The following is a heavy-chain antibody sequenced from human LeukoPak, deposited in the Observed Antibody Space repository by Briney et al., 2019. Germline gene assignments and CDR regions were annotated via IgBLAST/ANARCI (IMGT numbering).Heavy chain of an antibody. CDR1: GYTFTGYY. V-gene: IGHV1-69*04. CDR3: AREGGAIIDY. J-gene: IGHJ4*02. Sequence: SVKVSCKASGYTFTGYYMHWVRQAPGQGLEWMGRIIPILGIANYAQKFQGRVTITADKSTSTAYMELSSLRSEDTAVYYCAREGGAIIDYWGQGTLVTVSS. D-gene: IGHD3-10*01. CDR2: IIPILGIA.